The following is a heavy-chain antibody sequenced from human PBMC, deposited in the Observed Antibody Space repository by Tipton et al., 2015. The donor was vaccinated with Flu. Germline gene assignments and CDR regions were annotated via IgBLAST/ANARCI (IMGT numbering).Heavy chain of an antibody. Sequence: TLSLTCTVSGGSISSYYWSWIRQPPGKGLEWIGYIYYTGSTNYNPSLKSRVTISVDTSKNQFSLKLSSVTAADTAVYYCARNNRHSGSGYPQPLAGLDYWGQGTQVTVSS. CDR2: IYYTGST. CDR3: ARNNRHSGSGYPQPLAGLDY. D-gene: IGHD3-22*01. V-gene: IGHV4-59*01. CDR1: GGSISSYY. J-gene: IGHJ4*02.